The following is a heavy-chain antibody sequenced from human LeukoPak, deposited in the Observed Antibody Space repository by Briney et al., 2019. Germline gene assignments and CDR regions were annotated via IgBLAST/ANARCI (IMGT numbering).Heavy chain of an antibody. V-gene: IGHV3-53*01. CDR3: ARDRGYGDYYFDY. J-gene: IGHJ4*02. Sequence: GGSLRLSCAASGFTVSSNYMSWVRQAPGKGLEWVSVIYSGGSTYYADSVKGRFTISRDNSKNTLYLRMNSLRAEDTAVYYCARDRGYGDYYFDYWGQGTLVTVSS. CDR2: IYSGGST. CDR1: GFTVSSNY. D-gene: IGHD4-17*01.